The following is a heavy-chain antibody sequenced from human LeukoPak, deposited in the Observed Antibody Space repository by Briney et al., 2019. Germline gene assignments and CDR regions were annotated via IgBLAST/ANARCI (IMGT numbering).Heavy chain of an antibody. CDR1: GFSVSGIH. J-gene: IGHJ5*02. D-gene: IGHD1-1*01. Sequence: GGSLRLSCVASGFSVSGIHMNWVRQAPGKDLEWVSGLYSGGATYYADSMGGRFTISRDHSKNTLYLQMTNLRVDDTAIYYCARGNGNVGGRLDPWGQGIRVTVSS. V-gene: IGHV3-66*01. CDR3: ARGNGNVGGRLDP. CDR2: LYSGGAT.